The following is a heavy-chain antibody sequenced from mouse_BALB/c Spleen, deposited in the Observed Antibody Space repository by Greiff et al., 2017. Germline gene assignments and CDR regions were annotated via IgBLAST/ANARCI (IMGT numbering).Heavy chain of an antibody. J-gene: IGHJ2*01. Sequence: EVKLMESGGGLVQPGGSLRLSCATSGFTFTDYYMSWVRQPPGKALEWLGFIRNKANGYTTEYSASVKGRFTISRDNSQSILYLQMNTLRAEDSATYYCARGGFYYFDYWGQGTTLTVSS. CDR1: GFTFTDYY. V-gene: IGHV7-3*02. CDR2: IRNKANGYTT. CDR3: ARGGFYYFDY.